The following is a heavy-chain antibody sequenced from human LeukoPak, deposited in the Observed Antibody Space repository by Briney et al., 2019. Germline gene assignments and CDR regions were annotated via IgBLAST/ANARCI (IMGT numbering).Heavy chain of an antibody. J-gene: IGHJ4*02. CDR1: GFTFSSYA. CDR3: AREWPMTPYFDY. V-gene: IGHV3-30*04. Sequence: GGSLRLSCAASGFTFSSYAMHWVRQAPGKGLEWVAVISYDGSNKYYADSVKGRFTISRDNSKNTLYLQMNSLRAEDTAVFYCAREWPMTPYFDYWGQGTLVTVSS. CDR2: ISYDGSNK. D-gene: IGHD5-24*01.